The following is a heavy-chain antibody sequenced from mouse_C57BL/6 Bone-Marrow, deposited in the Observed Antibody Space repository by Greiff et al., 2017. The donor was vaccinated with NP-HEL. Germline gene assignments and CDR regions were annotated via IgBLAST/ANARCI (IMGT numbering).Heavy chain of an antibody. J-gene: IGHJ1*03. V-gene: IGHV5-15*04. CDR2: ISNLAYSI. CDR3: ARRAYYYGSSHWYFDV. D-gene: IGHD1-1*01. CDR1: GFTFSDYG. Sequence: EVKLQESGGGLVQPGGSLKLSCAASGFTFSDYGMAWVRQAPRKGPEWVAFISNLAYSINYADTVTGRITISRENAKNTLYLEMSSLRSEDTAMYYCARRAYYYGSSHWYFDVWGTGTTVTVSS.